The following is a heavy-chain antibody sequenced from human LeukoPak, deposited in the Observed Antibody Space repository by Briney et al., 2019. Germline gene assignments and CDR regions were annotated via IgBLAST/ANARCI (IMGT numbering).Heavy chain of an antibody. V-gene: IGHV3-53*01. J-gene: IGHJ6*02. D-gene: IGHD1-26*01. CDR3: ARRGGSYWNYYYYGMDV. Sequence: GGSLRLSCAASGFTVSSNYMSWVRQAPGKGLEWVSVIYSGGSTYYADSVKGRFTISRDNSKNTLYPQMNSLRAEDTAVYYCARRGGSYWNYYYYGMDVWGQGTTVTVSS. CDR1: GFTVSSNY. CDR2: IYSGGST.